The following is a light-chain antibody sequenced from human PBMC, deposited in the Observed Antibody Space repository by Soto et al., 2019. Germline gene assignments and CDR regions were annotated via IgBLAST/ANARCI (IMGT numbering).Light chain of an antibody. Sequence: DIVMTQTPLSMPVTPGEPASISCRSSQSLLDSDDGNTYLDWYLQKPGQSPQXXXYTLSYRASGVPDRFSGSGSGTDFTLKISRVEAEDVGVYYCMQRIEFTSTFGGGTKVDIK. CDR1: QSLLDSDDGNTY. J-gene: IGKJ4*01. CDR2: TLS. CDR3: MQRIEFTST. V-gene: IGKV2-40*01.